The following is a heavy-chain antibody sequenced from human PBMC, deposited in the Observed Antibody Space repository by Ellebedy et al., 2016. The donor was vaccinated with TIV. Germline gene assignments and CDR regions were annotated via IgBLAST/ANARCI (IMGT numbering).Heavy chain of an antibody. Sequence: ASAKVSCXATGYTFTTYGITWVRQAPGQGLEWMGWINAYNGKTNYAQNLQGRVTMTTDTSTTTAYMELRSLRSDDTAVYYCARGGQNYFDYWGQGTLVTVSS. V-gene: IGHV1-18*04. J-gene: IGHJ4*02. CDR3: ARGGQNYFDY. CDR2: INAYNGKT. CDR1: GYTFTTYG.